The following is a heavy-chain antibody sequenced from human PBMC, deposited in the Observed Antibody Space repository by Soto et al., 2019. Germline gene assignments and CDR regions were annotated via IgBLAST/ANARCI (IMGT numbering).Heavy chain of an antibody. CDR1: GFTFPTYA. D-gene: IGHD5-18*01. CDR2: ITHSSDGS. Sequence: EVQLLESGGDLVQPGGSLRLSCAASGFTFPTYAMTWVRRAPGKGLEWVSTITHSSDGSSYADSVMGRFTISRDNSKNTLYLQMSGLRAEDTAVYYCARGGPRDGYRDLDYWGQGTQVTVSS. J-gene: IGHJ4*02. CDR3: ARGGPRDGYRDLDY. V-gene: IGHV3-23*01.